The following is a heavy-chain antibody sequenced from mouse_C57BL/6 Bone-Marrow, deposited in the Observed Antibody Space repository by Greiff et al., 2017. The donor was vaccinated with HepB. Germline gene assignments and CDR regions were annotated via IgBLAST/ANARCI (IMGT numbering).Heavy chain of an antibody. J-gene: IGHJ4*01. Sequence: EVKLVESGGGLVQPGGSLKLSCAASGFTFSDYYMYWVRQTPEKRLEWVAYISNGGGSTYYPDTVKGRFTISRDNAKNTLYLQMSRLKSEDTAMYYCARQGYYGRGDYAMDYWGQGTSVTVSS. CDR1: GFTFSDYY. V-gene: IGHV5-12*01. CDR2: ISNGGGST. D-gene: IGHD1-1*01. CDR3: ARQGYYGRGDYAMDY.